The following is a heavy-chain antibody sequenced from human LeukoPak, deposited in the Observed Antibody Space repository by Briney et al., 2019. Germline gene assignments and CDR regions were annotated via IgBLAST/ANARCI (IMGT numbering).Heavy chain of an antibody. CDR2: IYHSGST. J-gene: IGHJ6*03. D-gene: IGHD1-14*01. CDR3: ARHNDYYYMDV. Sequence: PSETLSLTCTVSGGSISSGGYYWSWIRQPPGKGLEWIGYIYHSGSTYYNPSLKSRVTISVDRSKNQFSLKLSSVTAADTAVYYCARHNDYYYMDVWGKGTTVTVSS. V-gene: IGHV4-30-2*01. CDR1: GGSISSGGYY.